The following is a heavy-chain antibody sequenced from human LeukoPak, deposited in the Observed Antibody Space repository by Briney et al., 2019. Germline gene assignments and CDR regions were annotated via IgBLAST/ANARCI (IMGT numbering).Heavy chain of an antibody. V-gene: IGHV1-18*01. Sequence: ASVKVSCKASGYTFTSYGISWVRQAPGQGLEWMGWISAYNGNTNYAQKLQGRVTITADESTSTAYMELSSLRSEDTAVYYCARDHRYYDFWSGYFSFDYWGQGTLVTVSS. CDR3: ARDHRYYDFWSGYFSFDY. D-gene: IGHD3-3*01. CDR2: ISAYNGNT. CDR1: GYTFTSYG. J-gene: IGHJ4*02.